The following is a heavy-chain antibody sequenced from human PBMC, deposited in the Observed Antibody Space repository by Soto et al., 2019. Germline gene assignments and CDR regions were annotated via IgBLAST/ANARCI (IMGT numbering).Heavy chain of an antibody. CDR2: INSDGSST. D-gene: IGHD3-16*01. CDR1: GFTFSSYW. Sequence: EVQLVESGGGLVQPGGSLRLSCAASGFTFSSYWMHWVRQAPGKGLVWVSRINSDGSSTSYADPVKGRFTISRDNAKNPLALQMNSLRAEDTAVYYCAREGGEGFSDYYYYGMDVWGQGTTVTVSS. V-gene: IGHV3-74*01. CDR3: AREGGEGFSDYYYYGMDV. J-gene: IGHJ6*02.